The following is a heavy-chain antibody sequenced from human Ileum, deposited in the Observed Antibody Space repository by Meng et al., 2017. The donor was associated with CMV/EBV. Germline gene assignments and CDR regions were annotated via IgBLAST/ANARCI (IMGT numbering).Heavy chain of an antibody. Sequence: QLQLQESGPGLVKPSEPLSLICSVSGGSISGYHWNWIRQPAGKGLEWIGRVYSSGSTNFNPSLKSRLTMSVDTSTNQVSLDLSSVTAADTAVYYCARSDYSGNYFALDYWGPGSLVTVSS. CDR3: ARSDYSGNYFALDY. J-gene: IGHJ4*02. CDR1: GGSISGYH. CDR2: VYSSGST. V-gene: IGHV4-4*07. D-gene: IGHD1-26*01.